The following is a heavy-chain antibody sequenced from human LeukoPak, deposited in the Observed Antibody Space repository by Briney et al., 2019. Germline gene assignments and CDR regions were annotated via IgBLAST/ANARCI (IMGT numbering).Heavy chain of an antibody. V-gene: IGHV3-43*01. CDR1: GFTFGDYA. J-gene: IGHJ4*02. CDR3: AKEGITNWLPDY. D-gene: IGHD3-9*01. CDR2: INWGGSNT. Sequence: GGSLRLSCAASGFTFGDYAMHWVRQAPGKGLEWVSLINWGGSNTYYADSVKGRFTISRDNNKNSLYLQMNSLRTEDTALYYRAKEGITNWLPDYWGQGTLVTVSS.